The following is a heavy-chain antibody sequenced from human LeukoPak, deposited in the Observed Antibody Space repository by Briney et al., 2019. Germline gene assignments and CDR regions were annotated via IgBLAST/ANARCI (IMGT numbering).Heavy chain of an antibody. CDR1: GFTFSSYS. CDR3: ARDSSTYAGPPDY. Sequence: GGSLRLSCAASGFTFSSYSTNWVRQAPGKGLEWVSYIGAAGSTIYYADSVKGRFTISRDNAKNSLFLQMNSLRAEDTAVYYCARDSSTYAGPPDYWGQGTLVTVSS. CDR2: IGAAGSTI. V-gene: IGHV3-48*01. D-gene: IGHD2-2*01. J-gene: IGHJ4*02.